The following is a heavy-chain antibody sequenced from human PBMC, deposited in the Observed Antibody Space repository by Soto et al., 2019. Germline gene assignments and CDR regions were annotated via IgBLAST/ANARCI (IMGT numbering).Heavy chain of an antibody. CDR2: ISGSGFKK. CDR3: AKNQGVELVPLATVDWFDP. V-gene: IGHV3-23*01. D-gene: IGHD1-26*01. Sequence: WVLRLSCAASGVIFENFGMSWVRQAPGKGLEWISSISGSGFKKYYADSVKGRFTISRDNSKGTVYLELNNLSAEDTAVYHCAKNQGVELVPLATVDWFDPWGQGSVVTV. J-gene: IGHJ5*02. CDR1: GVIFENFG.